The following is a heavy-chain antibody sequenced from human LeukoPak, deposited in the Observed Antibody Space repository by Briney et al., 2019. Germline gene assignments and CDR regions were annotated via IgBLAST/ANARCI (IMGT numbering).Heavy chain of an antibody. D-gene: IGHD1-26*01. CDR2: IYYSGTT. Sequence: SETLSLTCTVSGGSISTYYWSWIRQPPGKGLEWIGYIYYSGTTDYNPSLKSRVTISVDTSNNQFSLRVTSVTAADTAVYYCARSSGAYRSFDYWGQGTLVPISS. V-gene: IGHV4-59*01. CDR1: GGSISTYY. J-gene: IGHJ4*02. CDR3: ARSSGAYRSFDY.